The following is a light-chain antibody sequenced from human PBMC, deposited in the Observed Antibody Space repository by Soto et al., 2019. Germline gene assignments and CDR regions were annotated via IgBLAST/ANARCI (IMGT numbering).Light chain of an antibody. CDR1: RSIGNN. CDR2: AAS. V-gene: IGKV1-39*01. CDR3: QQSFSPHIA. J-gene: IGKJ5*01. Sequence: EIQVTQSPTSLSASVGERITITCRASRSIGNNLNWYQQRPGKAPQLLIYAASSLQSVVPSRFSGSSSGTDFTLTIHGLQPEDVATYYCQQSFSPHIAFGQGTRL.